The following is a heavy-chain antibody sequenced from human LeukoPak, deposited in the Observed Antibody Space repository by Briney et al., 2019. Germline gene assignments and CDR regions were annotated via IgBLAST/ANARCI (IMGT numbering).Heavy chain of an antibody. CDR1: GYTFIDYC. CDR3: ASEYNWNDPAYYYYMDV. V-gene: IGHV1-2*06. CDR2: INPNSGGT. D-gene: IGHD1-20*01. Sequence: ASMKVSCKASGYTFIDYCIHWVRQAPGQGLEWMGRINPNSGGTNYAQKFQGRVTMTSDTSISTAYMELSRLRSDDTAVYYCASEYNWNDPAYYYYMDVWRKGTTVTVSS. J-gene: IGHJ6*03.